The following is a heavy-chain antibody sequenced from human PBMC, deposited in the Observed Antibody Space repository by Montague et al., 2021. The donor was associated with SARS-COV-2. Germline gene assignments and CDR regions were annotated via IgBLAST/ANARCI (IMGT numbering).Heavy chain of an antibody. J-gene: IGHJ4*02. D-gene: IGHD3-3*01. CDR1: GGSISSGGYF. CDR3: ARAGLTIFGVVTHYDY. CDR2: IHYSGRT. V-gene: IGHV4-31*01. Sequence: TLSLTCTVSGGSISSGGYFCSLLRQHPGKGLEWLGYIHYSGRTYYNLSLKSLVTISVDTSKNQFSLKLSPVTAADTAVYYCARAGLTIFGVVTHYDYWGQGTLVPVSA.